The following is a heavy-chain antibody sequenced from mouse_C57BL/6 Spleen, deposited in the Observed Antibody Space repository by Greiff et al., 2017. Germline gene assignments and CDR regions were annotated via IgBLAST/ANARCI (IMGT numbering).Heavy chain of an antibody. D-gene: IGHD1-1*01. CDR3: ARWGTTVVANFDY. Sequence: QVQLQQSGAELVKPGASVKISCKASGYAFSSYWMNWVKQRPGEGLEWIGQIYPGDGDTNYNGKFKGKATLTADKSSSTAYMQLSSLTSEDSAVYFCARWGTTVVANFDYWGQGTTLTVSS. V-gene: IGHV1-80*01. CDR2: IYPGDGDT. CDR1: GYAFSSYW. J-gene: IGHJ2*01.